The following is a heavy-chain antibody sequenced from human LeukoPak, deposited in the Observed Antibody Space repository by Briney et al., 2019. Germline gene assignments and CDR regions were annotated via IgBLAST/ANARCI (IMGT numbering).Heavy chain of an antibody. V-gene: IGHV4-61*02. CDR3: AREDYDSSGYHYFRYYFDY. D-gene: IGHD3-22*01. Sequence: SQTLSLTCTVSGGSISSGSYYWSWIRQPAGKGLEWIGRIYTSGSTNYNPSLKSRVTISVDTSKNQFSLKLSSVTAADTAVYYCAREDYDSSGYHYFRYYFDYWGQGTLVTVSS. J-gene: IGHJ4*02. CDR2: IYTSGST. CDR1: GGSISSGSYY.